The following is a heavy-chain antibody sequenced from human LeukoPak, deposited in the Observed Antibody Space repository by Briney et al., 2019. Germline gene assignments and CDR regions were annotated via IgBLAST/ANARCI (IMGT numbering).Heavy chain of an antibody. CDR3: ARLNSEWLYYYYYYYYMDV. CDR1: GGSISSYY. D-gene: IGHD3-9*01. Sequence: ASETLSLTCTVSGGSISSYYWSWIRQPPGKGLEWIGYIYTSGSTKYNPSLKSRVTISVDTSKNQFSLKLSSVTAADTAVYYCARLNSEWLYYYYYYYYMDVWGKGTTVTVSS. CDR2: IYTSGST. V-gene: IGHV4-4*09. J-gene: IGHJ6*03.